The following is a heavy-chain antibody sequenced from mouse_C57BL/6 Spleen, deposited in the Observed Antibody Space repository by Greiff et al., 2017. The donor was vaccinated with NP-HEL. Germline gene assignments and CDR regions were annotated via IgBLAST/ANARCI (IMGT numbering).Heavy chain of an antibody. CDR1: GYTFTSYW. CDR3: ARWGQLRPYYAMDY. J-gene: IGHJ4*01. Sequence: QVQLQQSGAELVKPGASVKLSCKASGYTFTSYWMQWVKQRPGQGLEWIGEIDPSDSYTNYNQKLKGKATLTVDTSSSTAYMQLSSLTSEDSAVYYCARWGQLRPYYAMDYWGQGTSVTVSS. V-gene: IGHV1-50*01. CDR2: IDPSDSYT. D-gene: IGHD3-2*02.